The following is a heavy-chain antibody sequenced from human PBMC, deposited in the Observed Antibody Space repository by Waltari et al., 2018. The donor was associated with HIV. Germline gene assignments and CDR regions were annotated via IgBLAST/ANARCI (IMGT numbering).Heavy chain of an antibody. CDR1: GNTFHSPFY. CDR3: FFDY. CDR2: VFHDGSR. V-gene: IGHV4-38-2*01. Sequence: QVQLQESGPGLVKPAQTLLLTCVMSGNTFHSPFYWCWVLQSPGRGLGCLGIVFHDGSRHLDPSLKGRLSITLDSTDDLLLLCVRVVKKTSGTYDSFFFDYWGRGTLVTVSS. D-gene: IGHD1-26*01. J-gene: IGHJ4*02.